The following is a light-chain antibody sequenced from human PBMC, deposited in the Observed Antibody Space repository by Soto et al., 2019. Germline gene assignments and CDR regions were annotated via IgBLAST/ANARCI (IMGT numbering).Light chain of an antibody. CDR2: DAS. J-gene: IGKJ1*01. V-gene: IGKV3-20*01. CDR3: QQYGSSPRT. Sequence: EIVMTQSPDTLSVSPGERATLSCRASQSVSSYLAWYQQKPGQAPRLLIYDASNRATGIPARFSGSGSVTDFTLTISRLEPEDFAVYFCQQYGSSPRTFGQGTKVDIK. CDR1: QSVSSY.